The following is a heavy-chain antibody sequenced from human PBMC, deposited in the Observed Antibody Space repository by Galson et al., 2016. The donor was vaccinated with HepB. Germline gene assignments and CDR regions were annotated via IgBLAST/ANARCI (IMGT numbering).Heavy chain of an antibody. CDR3: ANLGYCSSGDCYSVD. J-gene: IGHJ4*02. D-gene: IGHD2-15*01. CDR2: IYHTGTT. Sequence: SETLSLTCAVSGGSLSTRNWWSWIRQTPGKGLEWVGEIYHTGTTNYNPSLKSRITMSLDKSKNQFSLKLNSVTAADTAVYYCANLGYCSSGDCYSVDWGQGTMVTVSS. CDR1: GGSLSTRNW. V-gene: IGHV4-4*02.